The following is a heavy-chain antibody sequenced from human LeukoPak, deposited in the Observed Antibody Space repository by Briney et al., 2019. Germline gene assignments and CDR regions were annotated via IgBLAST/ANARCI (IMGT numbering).Heavy chain of an antibody. Sequence: GGSLRLSCAASGFTFSSYAMSWVRQAPGKGLEWVSAMSGSGGSTYYADSVKGRFTISRDNSKNTLYLQMNSLRAEDTAVYYCAKDEPDYDFWSGYYTRFVYWGQGTLVTASS. CDR3: AKDEPDYDFWSGYYTRFVY. V-gene: IGHV3-23*01. CDR1: GFTFSSYA. CDR2: MSGSGGST. D-gene: IGHD3-3*01. J-gene: IGHJ4*02.